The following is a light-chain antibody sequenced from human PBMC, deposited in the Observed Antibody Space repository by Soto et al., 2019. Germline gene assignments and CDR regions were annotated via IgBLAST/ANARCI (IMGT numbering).Light chain of an antibody. CDR3: QKYNIAPWT. V-gene: IGKV1-27*01. CDR2: AAS. Sequence: DIQMTQSPSSLSASVGDRVTIXXRASQGISNYLAWYQQKPGKVPKLLIYAASTLQSGFPSRFSGSGSGTDFTLTISSLQPEDVATYYCQKYNIAPWTFGQGTKVEIK. CDR1: QGISNY. J-gene: IGKJ1*01.